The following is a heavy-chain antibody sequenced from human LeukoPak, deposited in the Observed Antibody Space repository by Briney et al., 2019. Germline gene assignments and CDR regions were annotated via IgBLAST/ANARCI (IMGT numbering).Heavy chain of an antibody. J-gene: IGHJ4*02. Sequence: WGSLRLSCAASGFTFSSYGMHWARQAPGKGLEWVAVIWYDGSNKYYADSVKGRFTISRDNSKNTLYLQMNSLRAEDTAVYYCAKDHGDIVVVPAATAPDYWGQGTLVTVSS. D-gene: IGHD2-2*01. CDR1: GFTFSSYG. V-gene: IGHV3-33*06. CDR2: IWYDGSNK. CDR3: AKDHGDIVVVPAATAPDY.